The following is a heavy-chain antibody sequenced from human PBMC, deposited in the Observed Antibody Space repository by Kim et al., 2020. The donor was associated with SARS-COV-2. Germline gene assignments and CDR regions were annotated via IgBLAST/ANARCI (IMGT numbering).Heavy chain of an antibody. CDR1: GYTFTSYG. D-gene: IGHD3-10*01. Sequence: ASVKVSCKASGYTFTSYGISWVRQAPGQGLEWMGWISAYNGNTNYAQKLQGRVTMTTDTSTSTAYMELRSLRSDDTAVYYCARDRSYYYGSGKSPFDYWGQGTLVTVSS. CDR3: ARDRSYYYGSGKSPFDY. CDR2: ISAYNGNT. V-gene: IGHV1-18*04. J-gene: IGHJ4*02.